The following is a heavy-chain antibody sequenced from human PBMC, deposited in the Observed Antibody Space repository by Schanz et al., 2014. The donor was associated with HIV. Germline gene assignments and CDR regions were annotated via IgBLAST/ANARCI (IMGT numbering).Heavy chain of an antibody. CDR2: IDPNSGG. J-gene: IGHJ5*02. CDR1: GYTFIDYF. V-gene: IGHV1-2*02. D-gene: IGHD2-2*02. CDR3: ARSRYRLHWLDA. Sequence: QVQLVQSGAEGRKPGASVKVSCKTSGYTFIDYFIHWVRQAPGQGLEWMGWIDPNSGGFAREFNDRVTITRDTSINTAYMELSRLRLEDTAVYYCARSRYRLHWLDAWGQGTLVTVSS.